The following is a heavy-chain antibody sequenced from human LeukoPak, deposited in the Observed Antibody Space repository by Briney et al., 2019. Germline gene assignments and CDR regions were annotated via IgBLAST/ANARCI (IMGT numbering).Heavy chain of an antibody. CDR2: ISSTGST. CDR3: ARDQTYSGSGIYTYFDY. Sequence: SQTLSLTCTVSGGSISSGGHYWSWIRQPAGKGLEYLGRISSTGSTNYNHSLRSRVTISADTSKNHFSLKLTSVTAAGTAVYYCARDQTYSGSGIYTYFDYWGQGILVTVSS. V-gene: IGHV4-61*02. D-gene: IGHD3-10*01. CDR1: GGSISSGGHY. J-gene: IGHJ4*02.